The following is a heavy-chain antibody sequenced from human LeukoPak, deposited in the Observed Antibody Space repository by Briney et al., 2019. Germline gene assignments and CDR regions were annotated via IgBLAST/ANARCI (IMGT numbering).Heavy chain of an antibody. Sequence: ASVKVSCKASGYTFSTYGFSWVRQAPGQGPEWMGWIGVYNGNTKYTQKFQGRVTMTTDTSTSTVYLELRSLRSDDTAVYYCARDAYNLEKGFFDYWGQGTLVIVSS. J-gene: IGHJ4*02. CDR1: GYTFSTYG. CDR2: IGVYNGNT. CDR3: ARDAYNLEKGFFDY. D-gene: IGHD3-3*01. V-gene: IGHV1-18*01.